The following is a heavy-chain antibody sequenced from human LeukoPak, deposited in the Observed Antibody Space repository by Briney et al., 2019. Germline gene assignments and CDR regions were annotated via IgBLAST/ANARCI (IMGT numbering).Heavy chain of an antibody. V-gene: IGHV3-48*01. CDR1: GFTFSNSN. CDR2: ISSGGSPI. J-gene: IGHJ4*02. Sequence: GGSLRLSCAASGFTFSNSNTNWVRQAPGKGLEWVSYISSGGSPIYYTESVKGRFTISRDNAKNSLYLQMNSLRAEDTAVYYCARGTTVTGYDYWGQGTLVTVSS. CDR3: ARGTTVTGYDY. D-gene: IGHD4-17*01.